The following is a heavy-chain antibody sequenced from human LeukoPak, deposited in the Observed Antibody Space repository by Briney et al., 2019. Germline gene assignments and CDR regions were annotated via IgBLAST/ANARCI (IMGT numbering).Heavy chain of an antibody. V-gene: IGHV3-33*06. D-gene: IGHD6-13*01. J-gene: IGHJ4*02. CDR1: GFTFSSYG. CDR3: AKGPRSSSWSDAGFDY. CDR2: IWYDGSNK. Sequence: TGGSLRLSCAASGFTFSSYGMHWVRQAPGKGLEWVAVIWYDGSNKYYADSVKGRFTISRDNSKNTLYLQMNSLRAEDTAVYYCAKGPRSSSWSDAGFDYWGQGTLVTVSS.